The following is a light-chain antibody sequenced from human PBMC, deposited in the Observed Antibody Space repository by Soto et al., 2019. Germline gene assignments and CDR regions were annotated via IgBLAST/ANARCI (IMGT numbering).Light chain of an antibody. CDR1: QSVSGY. CDR2: GAS. J-gene: IGKJ2*01. V-gene: IGKV3-20*01. Sequence: EIVLTQSPGTLSLSPGERATLSCRATQSVSGYLAWYQQKPGQAPRLLICGASSRASGIPDRFTGSGSGTDFTLTISRLEPEDFGVYYCQQYAGSPYTFGQGTQVEIK. CDR3: QQYAGSPYT.